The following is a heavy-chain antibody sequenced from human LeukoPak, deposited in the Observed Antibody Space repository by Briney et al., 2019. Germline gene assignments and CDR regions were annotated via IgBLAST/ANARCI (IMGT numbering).Heavy chain of an antibody. V-gene: IGHV3-64*01. D-gene: IGHD2-2*01. CDR2: ISSSDGST. CDR1: GFTFSLYA. CDR3: VREERGQAMDY. J-gene: IGHJ4*02. Sequence: GGPLRLSCIPSGFTFSLYAMHWVRQAPGKGLESVSAISSSDGSTYYANSVKGRFTISRDNSKNTLYLQMGSLRPEDTGVYYCVREERGQAMDYWGQGTLVTVSS.